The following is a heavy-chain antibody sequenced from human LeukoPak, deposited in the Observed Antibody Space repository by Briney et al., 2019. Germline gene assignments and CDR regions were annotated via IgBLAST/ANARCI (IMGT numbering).Heavy chain of an antibody. CDR2: ISSSSSTI. D-gene: IGHD1-26*01. Sequence: GGSVRLSCAASGFTFSSYSMNWVRQAPGKGLEWVSYISSSSSTIYYADSVKGRFTISRDNAKNLLYLQMNSLRAEDTAVYYCANSEGATPSDAFDIWGQGTMVTVSS. CDR3: ANSEGATPSDAFDI. CDR1: GFTFSSYS. J-gene: IGHJ3*02. V-gene: IGHV3-48*01.